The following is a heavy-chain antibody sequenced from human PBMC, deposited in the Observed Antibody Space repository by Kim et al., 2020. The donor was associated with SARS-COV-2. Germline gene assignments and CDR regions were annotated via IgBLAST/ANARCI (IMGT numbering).Heavy chain of an antibody. Sequence: SETLSLTCTVSGGSISSSSYYWGWIRQPPGKGLEWIGSIYYSGSTYYNPSLKSRVTISVDTSKNQFSLKLSSVTAADTAVYYCARHERGSHPDWNWFDP. D-gene: IGHD1-26*01. CDR3: ARHERGSHPDWNWFDP. V-gene: IGHV4-39*01. CDR1: GGSISSSSYY. CDR2: IYYSGST. J-gene: IGHJ5*02.